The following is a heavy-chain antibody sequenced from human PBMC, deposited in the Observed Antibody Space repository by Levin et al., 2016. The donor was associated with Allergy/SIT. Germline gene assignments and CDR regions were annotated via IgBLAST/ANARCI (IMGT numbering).Heavy chain of an antibody. CDR1: GFNFDDYG. D-gene: IGHD3-22*01. Sequence: GESLKISCAASGFNFDDYGMSWVRQVPGKGLEWVAGINRNGGSTGYGDSVKGRFTISRDNAKSHLYLQMSSLRVEDTAFYYCVSRRYSSGWHSFDQWGQGTLVTVSS. CDR3: VSRRYSSGWHSFDQ. CDR2: INRNGGST. J-gene: IGHJ4*02. V-gene: IGHV3-20*04.